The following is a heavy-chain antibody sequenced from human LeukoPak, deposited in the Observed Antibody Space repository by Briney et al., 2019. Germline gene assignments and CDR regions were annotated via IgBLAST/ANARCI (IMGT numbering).Heavy chain of an antibody. J-gene: IGHJ4*02. D-gene: IGHD6-13*01. V-gene: IGHV3-23*01. CDR1: GFTFSSYA. CDR2: ISGSGGST. Sequence: GGSLRLSCAASGFTFSSYAMSWVRQAPGKGLEWDSAISGSGGSTYYADSVKGRFTISRDNSKNTLYLQMNSLRAEDTAVYYCAKDRGRYSSSWNYFDYWGQGTLVTVSS. CDR3: AKDRGRYSSSWNYFDY.